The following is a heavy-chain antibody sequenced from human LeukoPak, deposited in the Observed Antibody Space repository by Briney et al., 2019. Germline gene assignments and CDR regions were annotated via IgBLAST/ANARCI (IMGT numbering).Heavy chain of an antibody. D-gene: IGHD6-13*01. J-gene: IGHJ4*02. CDR3: ARTYSSSDEFDY. V-gene: IGHV1-46*01. Sequence: ASVTVSCTASGYTFTCYYIHWVRQAPGQGLEWMGIINPSGGSTTYAQKFQGRVAMTRDTSTSRVYMEVSSLRSEDTAVYYCARTYSSSDEFDYWGQGTLVTVSS. CDR1: GYTFTCYY. CDR2: INPSGGST.